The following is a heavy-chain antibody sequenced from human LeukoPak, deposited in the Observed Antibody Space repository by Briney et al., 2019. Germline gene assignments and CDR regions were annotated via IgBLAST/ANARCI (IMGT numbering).Heavy chain of an antibody. CDR3: ARGAADRNNYYYYIDV. Sequence: SETLSLTCAVYGGTFNTYYWNWIRQSPGKGLEWIGEINHTGTTNYNPSLKSRFTISVDTSKNQFSLKLTSVTAADTAVYYCARGAADRNNYYYYIDVWGKGTTVTVSS. J-gene: IGHJ6*03. V-gene: IGHV4-34*01. D-gene: IGHD1/OR15-1a*01. CDR1: GGTFNTYY. CDR2: INHTGTT.